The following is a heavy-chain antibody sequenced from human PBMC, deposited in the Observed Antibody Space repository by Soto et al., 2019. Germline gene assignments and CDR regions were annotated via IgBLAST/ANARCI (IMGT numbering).Heavy chain of an antibody. V-gene: IGHV1-18*01. D-gene: IGHD4-17*01. Sequence: ASVKVSCKASGYTFTSYGISGVRQAPGQGLEWMGWISAYNGNTNYAQKLQGRVTMTTDTSTSTAYMELKSLRSDDTAVYYCARVLDDYGDYDRRKYFDYWGQGTLVTVSS. CDR3: ARVLDDYGDYDRRKYFDY. J-gene: IGHJ4*02. CDR2: ISAYNGNT. CDR1: GYTFTSYG.